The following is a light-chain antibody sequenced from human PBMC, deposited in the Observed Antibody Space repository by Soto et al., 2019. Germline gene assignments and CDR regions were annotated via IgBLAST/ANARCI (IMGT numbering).Light chain of an antibody. CDR3: CSYAGSSSYV. CDR2: EGS. J-gene: IGLJ1*01. CDR1: SSDGGSYNL. Sequence: QSVLTQPASVSGSPGQSITISCTGTSSDGGSYNLVSWYQQHPGKAPKLMIYEGSKRPSGVSNRFSSSKSGNTASLTISGLQAEDEADYYCCSYAGSSSYVFGTGTKVTVL. V-gene: IGLV2-23*01.